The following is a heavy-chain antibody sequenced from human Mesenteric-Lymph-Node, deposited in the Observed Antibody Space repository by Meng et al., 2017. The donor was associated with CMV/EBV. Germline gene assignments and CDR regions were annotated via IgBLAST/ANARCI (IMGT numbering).Heavy chain of an antibody. Sequence: SGGSVSGGSYCWSWIRQPPGEGLEWIGYIYYSGSTSYNPSLKSRVTISVDTSKNQFSLKLSSVTAADTAVYYCARTHTSTSTKYFQHWGQGTLVTVSS. D-gene: IGHD2-2*01. J-gene: IGHJ1*01. CDR3: ARTHTSTSTKYFQH. CDR2: IYYSGST. V-gene: IGHV4-61*01. CDR1: GGSVSGGSYC.